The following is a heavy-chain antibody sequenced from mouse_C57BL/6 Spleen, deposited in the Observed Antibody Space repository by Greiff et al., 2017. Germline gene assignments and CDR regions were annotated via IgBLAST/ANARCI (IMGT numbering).Heavy chain of an antibody. CDR1: GYSFTDYN. CDR2: INPNYGTT. Sequence: VQLQQSGPELVKPGASVKISCKASGYSFTDYNMNWVKQSNGKSLEWIGVINPNYGTTSYNQKFKGKATLTVDQSSSTAYMQLNSLTSEDSAVYYCARAHYYGSTQGWYFDVWGTGTTVTVSS. CDR3: ARAHYYGSTQGWYFDV. V-gene: IGHV1-39*01. D-gene: IGHD1-1*01. J-gene: IGHJ1*03.